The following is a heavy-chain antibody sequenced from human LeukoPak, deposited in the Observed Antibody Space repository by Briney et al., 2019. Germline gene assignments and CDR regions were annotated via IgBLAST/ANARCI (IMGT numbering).Heavy chain of an antibody. CDR1: GYSVSSNYY. Sequence: SETLSLTCTVSGYSVSSNYYWGWIRQSPGKGLAWIGSIHHSGSTYYNPSLKSRVTISVDTSKNHFSLKLSSVTAADTAVYYCARESVETAMVYYFDYWGQGTLVTVSS. CDR3: ARESVETAMVYYFDY. J-gene: IGHJ4*02. CDR2: IHHSGST. D-gene: IGHD5-18*01. V-gene: IGHV4-38-2*02.